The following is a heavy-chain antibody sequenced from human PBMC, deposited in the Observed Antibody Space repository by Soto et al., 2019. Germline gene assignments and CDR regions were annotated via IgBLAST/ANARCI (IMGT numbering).Heavy chain of an antibody. CDR1: GYTFTSYY. D-gene: IGHD5-12*01. Sequence: ASVKVSCKASGYTFTSYYMHWVRQAPGQGLEWMGIINPSGGSTSYAQKFQGRVTMTRDTSTSTVYMELSSLRSEDTAVYYCARGKFLATITKGDWFDPWGQGTLVTVSS. J-gene: IGHJ5*02. CDR2: INPSGGST. CDR3: ARGKFLATITKGDWFDP. V-gene: IGHV1-46*01.